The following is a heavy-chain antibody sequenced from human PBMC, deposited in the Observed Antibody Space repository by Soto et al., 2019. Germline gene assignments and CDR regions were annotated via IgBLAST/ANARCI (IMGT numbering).Heavy chain of an antibody. J-gene: IGHJ4*02. CDR1: GFTFDDYA. V-gene: IGHV3-9*01. Sequence: EVQLVESGGGLVQPGRSLRLSCAASGFTFDDYAMHWVRQAPGKGLEWVSGISWNSGSIGYADSVKGRFTISRDNAKNSLYLQMNSLRAEDTALYYCAKDHATIAVAGTGAPFDYWGQGTLVTVSS. D-gene: IGHD6-19*01. CDR2: ISWNSGSI. CDR3: AKDHATIAVAGTGAPFDY.